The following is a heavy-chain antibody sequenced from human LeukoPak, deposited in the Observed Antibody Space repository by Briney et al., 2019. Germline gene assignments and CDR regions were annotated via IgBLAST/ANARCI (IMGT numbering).Heavy chain of an antibody. D-gene: IGHD5-18*01. CDR2: IYYRSKWYN. V-gene: IGHV6-1*01. J-gene: IGHJ4*02. CDR1: GDSVSSNSAA. CDR3: ARGYSYGYDFHY. Sequence: SQTLSLTFAISGDSVSSNSAAWNWIRQSPSRGLEWLGRIYYRSKWYNDYAVSVKSRVTLKPDTSKNQFSLHLNSVTPEDTAVYYCARGYSYGYDFHYWGQGTLVTVSS.